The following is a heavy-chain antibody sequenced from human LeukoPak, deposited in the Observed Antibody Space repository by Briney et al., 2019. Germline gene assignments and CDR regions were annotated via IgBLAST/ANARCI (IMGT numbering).Heavy chain of an antibody. CDR1: GGSINSYY. Sequence: SETLSLTCTVSGGSINSYYWSWIRQPPGRQLEWIGYVYFSGSTIYKHSLRSRLTISVDSSKNQISLRLNSVTAADTAVYYCARHEGSGSGTKPFDYWGQGISVTVSS. D-gene: IGHD3-10*01. CDR3: ARHEGSGSGTKPFDY. CDR2: VYFSGST. J-gene: IGHJ4*02. V-gene: IGHV4-59*08.